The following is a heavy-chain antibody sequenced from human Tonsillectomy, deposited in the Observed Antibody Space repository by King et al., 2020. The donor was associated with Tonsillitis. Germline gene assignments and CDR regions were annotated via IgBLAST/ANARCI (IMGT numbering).Heavy chain of an antibody. CDR2: IAYTGAA. CDR1: GSSVDSSSFY. D-gene: IGHD3-16*01. CDR3: AGLDAATDTWGAVLS. J-gene: IGHJ5*02. Sequence: QLQESGPGLVKPSETLSLTCTVSGSSVDSSSFYWGWIRQSPGKGLEWIASIAYTGAAFYNPSLTSRVTLSRDTSKNQLTLRVKSVTAADTAVYFFAGLDAATDTWGAVLSWGQGSLVSVSS. V-gene: IGHV4-39*06.